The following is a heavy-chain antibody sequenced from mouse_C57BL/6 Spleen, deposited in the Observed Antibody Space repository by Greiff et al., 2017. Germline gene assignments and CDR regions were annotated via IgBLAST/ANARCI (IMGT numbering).Heavy chain of an antibody. V-gene: IGHV1-5*01. Sequence: VQLQQSGTVLARPGASVKMSCKTSGYTFTSYWMHWVKQRPGQGLEWIGAIYPGNSDTSYNQKFKGKAKLTAVTSASTAYMELSSLTNEDSAVYYCTGFTTVVADFDYWGQGTTLTVSS. CDR3: TGFTTVVADFDY. CDR1: GYTFTSYW. D-gene: IGHD1-1*01. J-gene: IGHJ2*01. CDR2: IYPGNSDT.